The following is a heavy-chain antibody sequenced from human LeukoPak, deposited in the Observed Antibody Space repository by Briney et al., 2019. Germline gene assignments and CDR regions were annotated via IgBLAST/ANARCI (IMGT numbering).Heavy chain of an antibody. Sequence: GGSLRLSCAASGFTFDDYAMHWVRQAPGKGLEWVSGISWNSGSIGYADSVKGRFTISRDNAKNSLYLQMNSLRAEDTALYYCAKDMGGEMATTGAFDYWGQGTLVTVSS. CDR1: GFTFDDYA. CDR2: ISWNSGSI. V-gene: IGHV3-9*01. J-gene: IGHJ4*02. CDR3: AKDMGGEMATTGAFDY. D-gene: IGHD5-24*01.